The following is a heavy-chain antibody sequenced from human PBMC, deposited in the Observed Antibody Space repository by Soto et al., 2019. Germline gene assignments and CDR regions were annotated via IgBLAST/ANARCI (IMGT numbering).Heavy chain of an antibody. CDR1: GFTFSSYG. D-gene: IGHD2-2*01. V-gene: IGHV3-30*18. CDR2: ISYDGSNK. Sequence: QVQLVESGGGVVQPGGSLRLSCAASGFTFSSYGMHWVRQAPGEGLEWVALISYDGSNKYYADSVKGRFTISRDYSKNTLYLQMNSLRAEDTAVYYCAKGPAIVLVPAAMNYYYGMDVWGQGTTVTVSS. J-gene: IGHJ6*02. CDR3: AKGPAIVLVPAAMNYYYGMDV.